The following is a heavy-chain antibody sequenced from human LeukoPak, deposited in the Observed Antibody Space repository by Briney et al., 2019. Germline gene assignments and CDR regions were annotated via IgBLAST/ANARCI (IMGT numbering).Heavy chain of an antibody. CDR1: GGSISSGGYY. D-gene: IGHD3-3*01. V-gene: IGHV4-39*01. CDR3: ARREWTIFGVGSSEFDP. J-gene: IGHJ5*02. Sequence: SETLSLTCTVSGGSISSGGYYWSWIRQPPGKGLEWIGSIYYSGSTYYNPSLKSRVTISVDTSKNQFSLKLSSVTAADTAVYYCARREWTIFGVGSSEFDPWGQGTLVTVSS. CDR2: IYYSGST.